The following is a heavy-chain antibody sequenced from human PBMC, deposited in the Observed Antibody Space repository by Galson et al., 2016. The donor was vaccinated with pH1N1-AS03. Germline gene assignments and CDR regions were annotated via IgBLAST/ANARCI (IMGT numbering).Heavy chain of an antibody. Sequence: QSGAEVKKPGESLQISCKASGYIFTGFYVHWVRQAPGQGLEWMGWINTDSGVTNYAQKFEAWVTMTRDTSVSTAYMELYGLKSDDTAVYYCARDPRGPCTSATCPTTYYFGMDVWGQGTTVIVSS. CDR3: ARDPRGPCTSATCPTTYYFGMDV. CDR2: INTDSGVT. V-gene: IGHV1-2*04. CDR1: GYIFTGFY. D-gene: IGHD2-2*01. J-gene: IGHJ6*02.